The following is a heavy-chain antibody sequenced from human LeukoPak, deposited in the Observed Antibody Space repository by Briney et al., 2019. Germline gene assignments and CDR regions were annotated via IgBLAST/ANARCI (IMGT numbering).Heavy chain of an antibody. D-gene: IGHD3-9*01. V-gene: IGHV4-59*01. CDR2: IYYSGST. Sequence: PSETLSLTCTVSGGSISSYCWSWIRQPPGKGLEWIGYIYYSGSTNYNSSLKSRVTISVDTSKNQFSLKLSSVTAADTAVYYCARANILTGYYDYWGQGTLVTVSS. J-gene: IGHJ4*02. CDR3: ARANILTGYYDY. CDR1: GGSISSYC.